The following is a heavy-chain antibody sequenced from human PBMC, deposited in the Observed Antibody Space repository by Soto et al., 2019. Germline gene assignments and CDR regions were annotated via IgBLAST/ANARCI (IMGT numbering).Heavy chain of an antibody. V-gene: IGHV3-74*01. CDR1: GFTFSSHW. J-gene: IGHJ4*02. D-gene: IGHD3-9*01. Sequence: EVQLVESGGGLVQPGGSLRLSCAASGFTFSSHWMHWVRHAPGKGLVWVSRINSDGRSTTNADSVKGRFTISRDNARNTLYLQMNSLRAEDTAVYYCARDSPWTGYSAQFDSWGQGTLVTVAS. CDR3: ARDSPWTGYSAQFDS. CDR2: INSDGRST.